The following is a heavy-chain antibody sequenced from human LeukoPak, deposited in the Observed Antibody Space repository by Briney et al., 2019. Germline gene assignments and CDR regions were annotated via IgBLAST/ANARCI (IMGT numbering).Heavy chain of an antibody. J-gene: IGHJ5*02. V-gene: IGHV3-33*01. D-gene: IGHD3-10*01. CDR1: GFSFSNHG. Sequence: GGTLRLSCAASGFSFSNHGMHWVRQAPGKRLEWVAVIWDDGNNKRYANSVNGRFTISRDNSENTLYLQMNGLTAEDTAMYYCARDSYQDYYGKFDPWGQGTLVIVSS. CDR2: IWDDGNNK. CDR3: ARDSYQDYYGKFDP.